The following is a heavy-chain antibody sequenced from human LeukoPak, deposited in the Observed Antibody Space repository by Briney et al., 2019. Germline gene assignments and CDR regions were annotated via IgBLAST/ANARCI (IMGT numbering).Heavy chain of an antibody. J-gene: IGHJ4*02. CDR1: GYTFTGYY. D-gene: IGHD3-22*01. CDR3: ARECSLDSSGYCQGY. CDR2: INPNSGGT. V-gene: IGHV1-2*02. Sequence: GASVKVSCKASGYTFTGYYMHWVRQAPGQGLEWMGWINPNSGGTNYAQKFQGRVTMTRDTSISTAYMELSRLRSDDTAVYYCARECSLDSSGYCQGYWGQGTLVTVSS.